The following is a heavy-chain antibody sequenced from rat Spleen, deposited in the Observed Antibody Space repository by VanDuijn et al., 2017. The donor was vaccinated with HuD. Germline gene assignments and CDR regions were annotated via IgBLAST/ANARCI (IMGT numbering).Heavy chain of an antibody. Sequence: EVQLVESGGGLVQPGRSLKLSCVASGFTFNNYWMTWIRQAPGKGLEWVASLSYDGSSTYYRDSVKGRFTFSRDNAKNTAYLQMNSLWSEDTATYYCAVAGYGYWGQGVVVTVSS. J-gene: IGHJ2*01. D-gene: IGHD4-3*01. CDR1: GFTFNNYW. CDR3: AVAGYGY. CDR2: LSYDGSST. V-gene: IGHV5-31*01.